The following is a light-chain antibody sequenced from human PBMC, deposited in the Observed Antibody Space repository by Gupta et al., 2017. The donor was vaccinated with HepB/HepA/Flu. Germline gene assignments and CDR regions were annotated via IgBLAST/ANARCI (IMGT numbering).Light chain of an antibody. Sequence: ETVLTQSPATLSLSPGERATLPCRASQSVSNYLAWYQQKPGQAPRLLIYDASNRATGIPARFSGSGSGTDFTLTISSLEPEDFAVYYCQQRSNWPKTFGQGTKVEIK. V-gene: IGKV3-11*01. J-gene: IGKJ1*01. CDR3: QQRSNWPKT. CDR2: DAS. CDR1: QSVSNY.